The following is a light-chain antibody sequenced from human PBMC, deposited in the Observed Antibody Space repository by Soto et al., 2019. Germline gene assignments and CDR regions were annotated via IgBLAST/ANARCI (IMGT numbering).Light chain of an antibody. CDR2: RAS. J-gene: IGKJ5*01. V-gene: IGKV1-5*03. Sequence: DIQMTQSPSTLSASVGDRVTITCRVSQSIDNWLAWYQQKPGKVPNLLIYRASILHSGVPSRFSGSGSGTHFTLTISSLQPEDFATYYCQQLHGYPITFGQGTRLEI. CDR1: QSIDNW. CDR3: QQLHGYPIT.